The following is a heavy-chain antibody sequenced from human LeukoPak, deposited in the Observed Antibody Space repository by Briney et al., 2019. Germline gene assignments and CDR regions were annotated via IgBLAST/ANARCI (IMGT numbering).Heavy chain of an antibody. CDR1: GFTFSSDG. CDR3: AKNLLGSEAFSWYFDL. CDR2: ISASGGGT. D-gene: IGHD1-26*01. V-gene: IGHV3-23*01. Sequence: GGSLRLSCAASGFTFSSDGMSWVRQAPGRGLEWVSSISASGGGTVYADSVKGRVTISRDNSKNTLYLQMHSLRAEDTAVYSCAKNLLGSEAFSWYFDLWGRGTLVTVSS. J-gene: IGHJ2*01.